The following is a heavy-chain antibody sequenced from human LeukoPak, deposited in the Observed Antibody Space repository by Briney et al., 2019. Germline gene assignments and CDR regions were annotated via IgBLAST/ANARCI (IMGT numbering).Heavy chain of an antibody. D-gene: IGHD6-13*01. V-gene: IGHV4-59*08. Sequence: SETLSLTCTVSGGSISSYYWSWVRQPPGKGLEWIGYTYYSGSTNYNPSLKSRVTISVDTSKNQFSLKLSSVAAADTAVYYCARASHGSSWYRGKTYYFDYWGQGTLVTVSS. CDR3: ARASHGSSWYRGKTYYFDY. J-gene: IGHJ4*02. CDR1: GGSISSYY. CDR2: TYYSGST.